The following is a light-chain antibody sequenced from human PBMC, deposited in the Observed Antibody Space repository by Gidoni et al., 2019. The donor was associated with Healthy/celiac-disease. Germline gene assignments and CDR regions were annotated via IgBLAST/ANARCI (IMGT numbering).Light chain of an antibody. CDR3: QQYGSSPRT. CDR2: GAS. Sequence: EIVLKQSTGTLSLSPGERATLSGRASQSVSSSYLAWYQQKPGQAPRLLIYGASSRATGIPDRFSGSGSGTDFTLTISRLEPEDFAVYYCQQYGSSPRTFGQGTKVEIK. CDR1: QSVSSSY. J-gene: IGKJ1*01. V-gene: IGKV3-20*01.